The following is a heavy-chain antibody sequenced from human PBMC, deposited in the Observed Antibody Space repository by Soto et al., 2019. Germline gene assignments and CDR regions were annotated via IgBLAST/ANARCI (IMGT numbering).Heavy chain of an antibody. J-gene: IGHJ5*02. V-gene: IGHV5-51*01. CDR1: GYSFTSYW. D-gene: IGHD6-13*01. CDR2: IYPGDSDT. CDR3: ARHISEGQQLGGRFDP. Sequence: GESLKISCKGSGYSFTSYWIGWVRQMPGKGLEWMGIIYPGDSDTRYSPSFQGQVTISADKSISTAYLQWSSLKASDTAMYYCARHISEGQQLGGRFDPWGQGTLVTVSS.